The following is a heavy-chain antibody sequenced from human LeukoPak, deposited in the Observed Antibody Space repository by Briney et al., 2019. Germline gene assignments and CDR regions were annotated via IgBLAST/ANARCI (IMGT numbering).Heavy chain of an antibody. Sequence: PSEPLSLTCTVSGGSISTITYYWDWIRQPLGKGLEWIGRIYHSGSTNYNPSLKSRVTMSVDTSKNQFSLKLTSVTAADTAVYYCARGYGLDYWGQGTLVTVSS. J-gene: IGHJ4*02. CDR2: IYHSGST. CDR3: ARGYGLDY. D-gene: IGHD4-17*01. V-gene: IGHV4-39*07. CDR1: GGSISTITYY.